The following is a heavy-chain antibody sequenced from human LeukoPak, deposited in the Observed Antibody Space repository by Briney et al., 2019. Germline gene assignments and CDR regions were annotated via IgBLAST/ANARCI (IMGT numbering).Heavy chain of an antibody. J-gene: IGHJ4*02. CDR2: ISGSGGST. CDR1: GYTFSSYA. CDR3: AKGPSDSSGYYYMFDY. V-gene: IGHV3-23*01. Sequence: PGGSLRLSCTASGYTFSSYAMSWVRQAPGKGLEWVSAISGSGGSTYYADSVKGRFTISRDNSKNTLYLQMNSLRAEDTAVYYCAKGPSDSSGYYYMFDYWGQGTLVTVSS. D-gene: IGHD3-22*01.